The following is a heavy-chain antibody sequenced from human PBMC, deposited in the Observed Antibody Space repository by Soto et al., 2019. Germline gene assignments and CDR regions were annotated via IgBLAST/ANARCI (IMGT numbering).Heavy chain of an antibody. CDR3: ARDLRFLEWFLWY. J-gene: IGHJ4*02. V-gene: IGHV3-30-3*01. CDR2: ISYDGSNK. Sequence: QVQLVESGGGVVQPGRSLRLSCAASGFTFRSYAMHWVRQAPGKGLEWVAVISYDGSNKYYADSVKGRFTISRDNSKNTLYLQMNSLRAEDTAVYYCARDLRFLEWFLWYWGQGTLVTVSS. D-gene: IGHD3-3*01. CDR1: GFTFRSYA.